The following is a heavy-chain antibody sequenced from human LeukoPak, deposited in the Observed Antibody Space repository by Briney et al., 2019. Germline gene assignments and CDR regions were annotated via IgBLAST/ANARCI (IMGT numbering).Heavy chain of an antibody. D-gene: IGHD6-13*01. J-gene: IGHJ4*02. V-gene: IGHV3-9*01. CDR1: GFTFDDYA. CDR2: ISWNSGSI. Sequence: GGSLRLSCAASGFTFDDYAMHWVRQAPGKGLEWVSGISWNSGSIGYADSVKGRFTISRDNAKNSLYLQMNSLRAEDTALYYXXXXGQGAAAGTFDYWGQGTLVTVSS. CDR3: XXXGQGAAAGTFDY.